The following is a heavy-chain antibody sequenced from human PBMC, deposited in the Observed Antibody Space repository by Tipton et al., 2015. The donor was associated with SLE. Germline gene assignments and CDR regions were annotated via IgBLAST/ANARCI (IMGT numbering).Heavy chain of an antibody. CDR1: GDSIRGYF. D-gene: IGHD3-22*01. V-gene: IGHV4-59*01. CDR3: ARGQIYYDGGGLIDF. J-gene: IGHJ4*02. CDR2: IYDNEDT. Sequence: TLSLTCTVSGDSIRGYFWNWVRQPPGKGLEWTGYIYDNEDTNYNPSLRSRVTISPGTSKNQFSLKLTSATAADTAFYYCARGQIYYDGGGLIDFWGPGTLVTVSS.